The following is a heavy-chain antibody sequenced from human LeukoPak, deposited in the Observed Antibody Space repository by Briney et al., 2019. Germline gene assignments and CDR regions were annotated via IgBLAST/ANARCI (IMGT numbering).Heavy chain of an antibody. J-gene: IGHJ3*02. CDR1: GFTFSGFW. CDR3: AKDGGANAFDI. D-gene: IGHD1-26*01. V-gene: IGHV3-43*02. CDR2: ISGDGGST. Sequence: GGSLRLSCAASGFTFSGFWMHWVRQAPGKGLEWVSLISGDGGSTYYADSVKGRFTISRDNSKNSLYLQMNSLRTEDTALYYCAKDGGANAFDIWGQGTMVTVSS.